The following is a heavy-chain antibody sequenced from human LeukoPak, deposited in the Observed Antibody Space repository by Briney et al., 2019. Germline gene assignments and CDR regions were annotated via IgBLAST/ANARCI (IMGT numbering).Heavy chain of an antibody. V-gene: IGHV4-59*01. J-gene: IGHJ6*02. Sequence: SETLSLTCTVSGGSISSYYWSWIRQPPGKGLEWIGYIYYSGSTNYNPSLKGRVTISVDTSKNQFSLKLSSVTAADTAVYYCARDLSPVGATPLGNYYGMDVWGQGTTVTVSS. CDR2: IYYSGST. CDR1: GGSISSYY. D-gene: IGHD1-26*01. CDR3: ARDLSPVGATPLGNYYGMDV.